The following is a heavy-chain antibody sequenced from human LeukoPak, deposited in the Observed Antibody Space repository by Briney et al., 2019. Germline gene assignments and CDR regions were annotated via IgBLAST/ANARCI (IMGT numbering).Heavy chain of an antibody. J-gene: IGHJ4*02. V-gene: IGHV3-48*01. CDR3: AKVPVYGSGSYYNADYFDY. Sequence: QAGGSLKLSCAASGFSFSSYSMNWARQSPGKGLEWDSYISSSSTIYYADSVKGRFTISRDNSKNTLYLQMNSLRAEDTAVYYCAKVPVYGSGSYYNADYFDYWGQGTLVTVSS. CDR1: GFSFSSYS. CDR2: ISSSSTI. D-gene: IGHD3-10*01.